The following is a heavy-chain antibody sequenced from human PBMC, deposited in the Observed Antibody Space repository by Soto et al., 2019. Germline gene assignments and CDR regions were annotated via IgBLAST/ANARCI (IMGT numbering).Heavy chain of an antibody. J-gene: IGHJ4*02. V-gene: IGHV3-74*01. CDR3: TRPRYDGSGTPFDH. D-gene: IGHD3-22*01. CDR1: GFTFSSYW. CDR2: ISGDGSST. Sequence: EVQLVESGGGLVQPGGSLRLSCAASGFTFSSYWMHWVRQAPGKGLVWVSRISGDGSSTTYADSVTGRFIIPRDNPKNTVYLQMNSLRAEDTAVYYCTRPRYDGSGTPFDHWGQGTLVTVSS.